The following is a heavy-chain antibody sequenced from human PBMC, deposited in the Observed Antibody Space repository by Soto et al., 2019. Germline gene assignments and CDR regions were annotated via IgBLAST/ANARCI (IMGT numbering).Heavy chain of an antibody. CDR3: ASGYGGYFHWVDP. D-gene: IGHD4-17*01. J-gene: IGHJ5*02. V-gene: IGHV1-3*01. CDR1: GYTFTSYA. CDR2: INAGNGNT. Sequence: QVQLVQSGAEVKKPGASVKVSCKASGYTFTSYAMHWVRQAPGQRLEWMGWINAGNGNTKYSQKFQGRVTITRDTSASTAYMDLSSLRSADTAVYYCASGYGGYFHWVDPWGQGTPVTVSS.